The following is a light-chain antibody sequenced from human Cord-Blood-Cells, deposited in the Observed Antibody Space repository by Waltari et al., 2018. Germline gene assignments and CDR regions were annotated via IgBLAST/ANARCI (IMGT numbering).Light chain of an antibody. CDR1: SLRSYY. CDR3: NSRDSSGNPHVV. Sequence: SSELTQDPAVSVALGQTVRITCQGDSLRSYYASWYQQKPGQAPVLVIYGKNNRPSGIPDRFSGSGSGNTASLTITGAQAEDEADYYCNSRDSSGNPHVVFGGGTKLTVL. V-gene: IGLV3-19*01. J-gene: IGLJ2*01. CDR2: GKN.